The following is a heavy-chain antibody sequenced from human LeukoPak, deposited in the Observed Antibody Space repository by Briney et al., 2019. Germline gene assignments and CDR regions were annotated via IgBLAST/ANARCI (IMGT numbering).Heavy chain of an antibody. J-gene: IGHJ4*02. CDR1: GGTFSSYA. D-gene: IGHD3-10*01. V-gene: IGHV1-69*06. CDR2: IIPIFGTA. CDR3: ARDGPRGYGSGSYYNLRYYYFDY. Sequence: SVKVSCRASGGTFSSYAISWVRQAPGQGLEWMGGIIPIFGTANYAQKFQGRVTITADKSTSTAYMELSSLRSEDTAVYYCARDGPRGYGSGSYYNLRYYYFDYWGQGTLVTVSS.